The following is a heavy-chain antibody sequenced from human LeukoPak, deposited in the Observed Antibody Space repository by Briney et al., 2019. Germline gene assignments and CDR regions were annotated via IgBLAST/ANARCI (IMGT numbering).Heavy chain of an antibody. Sequence: SVKVSCKASGGTFSSYAISWVRQAPGQGLEWMGGIIPIFGTANYAQKFQGRVTITTDESTSTAYMELSSLRSEDTAVYYCARVATPPVLRYFDWLSSFDYWGQGTLVTVSS. V-gene: IGHV1-69*05. CDR1: GGTFSSYA. CDR3: ARVATPPVLRYFDWLSSFDY. J-gene: IGHJ4*02. D-gene: IGHD3-9*01. CDR2: IIPIFGTA.